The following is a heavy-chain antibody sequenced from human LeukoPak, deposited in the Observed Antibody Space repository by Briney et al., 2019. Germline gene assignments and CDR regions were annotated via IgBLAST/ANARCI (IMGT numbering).Heavy chain of an antibody. Sequence: GALRLSCAASGFTFSSYWMSWVRQAPGKGLEWVANIKQDGSEKYYVDSVKGRFTISRDNAKNSLYLQMNSLRAEDTAVYYCARVGILGYCSGGSCYWHGMDVWGQGTTVTVSS. CDR3: ARVGILGYCSGGSCYWHGMDV. V-gene: IGHV3-7*01. CDR1: GFTFSSYW. J-gene: IGHJ6*02. CDR2: IKQDGSEK. D-gene: IGHD2-15*01.